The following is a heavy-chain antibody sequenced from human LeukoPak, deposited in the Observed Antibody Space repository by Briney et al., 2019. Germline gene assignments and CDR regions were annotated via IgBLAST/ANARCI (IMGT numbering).Heavy chain of an antibody. V-gene: IGHV1-69*04. D-gene: IGHD2-15*01. J-gene: IGHJ5*02. CDR2: IISIRGIA. CDR1: GGTFSSYA. Sequence: SSVNVSCKASGGTFSSYAISWVRQAPGQGLEWMGRIISIRGIANYAQKFQGRVTITADKSTSTAYLELSSLRSEDTAVYYCARGAYCSGGSCYPTVYGNWFDPWGQGTLVTVSS. CDR3: ARGAYCSGGSCYPTVYGNWFDP.